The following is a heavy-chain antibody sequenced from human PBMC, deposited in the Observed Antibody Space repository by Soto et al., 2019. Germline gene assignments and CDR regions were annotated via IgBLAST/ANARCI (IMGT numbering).Heavy chain of an antibody. D-gene: IGHD3-3*01. CDR3: AREVIPAYYDFWSGYYHDAFDI. V-gene: IGHV4-59*01. Sequence: SETLSLTCTVSGGSISSYYGSWIRQPPGKGLEWIGYIYYSGSTNYNPSLKSRVTISVDTSKNQFSLKLSSVTAADTAVYYCAREVIPAYYDFWSGYYHDAFDIWGQGTMVTV. CDR2: IYYSGST. CDR1: GGSISSYY. J-gene: IGHJ3*02.